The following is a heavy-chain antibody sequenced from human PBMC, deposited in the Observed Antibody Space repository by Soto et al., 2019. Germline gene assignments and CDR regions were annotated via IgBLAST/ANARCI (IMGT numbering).Heavy chain of an antibody. J-gene: IGHJ5*02. CDR2: INAHSGGT. Sequence: ASVKVSCKASGFSFTGYYIHWLRQAPGQGLERMGWINAHSGGTEYAQKFQGRVTLTRDTSIATAYLTLTSLTSDDTALYYCAKDLTRQLAYWLDPWGQGTQVTVSS. V-gene: IGHV1-2*02. CDR1: GFSFTGYY. D-gene: IGHD6-6*01. CDR3: AKDLTRQLAYWLDP.